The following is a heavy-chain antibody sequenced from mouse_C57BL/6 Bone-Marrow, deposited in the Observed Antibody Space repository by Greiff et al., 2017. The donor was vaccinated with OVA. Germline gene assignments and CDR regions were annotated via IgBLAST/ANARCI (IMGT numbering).Heavy chain of an antibody. CDR1: GFTFSDFY. Sequence: EVKLVESGGGLVQSGRSLRLSCAPSGFTFSDFYMEWVRQAPGKGLEWIAASRNKANDYTTEYSASVKGRFIVSRDTSQSILYLQMNALRAEDTAIYYCARDDYGHAMDYWGQGTSVTVSS. J-gene: IGHJ4*01. CDR2: SRNKANDYTT. D-gene: IGHD1-1*02. CDR3: ARDDYGHAMDY. V-gene: IGHV7-1*01.